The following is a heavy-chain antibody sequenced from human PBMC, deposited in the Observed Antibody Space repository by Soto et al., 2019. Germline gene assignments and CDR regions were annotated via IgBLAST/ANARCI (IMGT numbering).Heavy chain of an antibody. D-gene: IGHD3-9*01. Sequence: SVKASCKASGGTFSIYTISWGRQSPGQGLEWMGRIIPILGIANYAQKFQGRVTITADKSTSTAYMELSSLRSEDTAVYYCASTYYDILTGYQLGDYYYYGMDVWGQGTTVTVSS. V-gene: IGHV1-69*02. CDR3: ASTYYDILTGYQLGDYYYYGMDV. CDR2: IIPILGIA. J-gene: IGHJ6*02. CDR1: GGTFSIYT.